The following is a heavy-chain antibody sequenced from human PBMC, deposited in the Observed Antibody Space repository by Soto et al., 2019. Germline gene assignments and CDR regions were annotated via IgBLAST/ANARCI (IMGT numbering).Heavy chain of an antibody. CDR2: INHSGST. CDR3: ERAAPRYWSGGSCYSARDY. V-gene: IGHV4-34*01. CDR1: GGSCSGYY. J-gene: IGHJ4*02. Sequence: QVQLQQWGAGLLKPSETLSLTCAVYGGSCSGYYWSWIRQPPWKGLEWIGEINHSGSTNYNPSLQCRVTISVNRSKIQCSLKLSPVTAADTAVYYCERAAPRYWSGGSCYSARDYWGEGTLVTVSS. D-gene: IGHD2-15*01.